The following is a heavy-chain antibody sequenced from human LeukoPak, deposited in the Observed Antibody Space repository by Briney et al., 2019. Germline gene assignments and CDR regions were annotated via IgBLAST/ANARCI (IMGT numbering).Heavy chain of an antibody. CDR1: GGSISGSSYY. CDR2: IYYSGST. Sequence: PSETLSLTCTVSGGSISGSSYYWGWIRQPPGKGLEWIGYIYYSGSTNYNPSLKSRVTISVDTSKNQFSLKLSSVTAADTAVYYCARERSGDAFDIWGQGTMVTVSS. J-gene: IGHJ3*02. V-gene: IGHV4-61*01. CDR3: ARERSGDAFDI.